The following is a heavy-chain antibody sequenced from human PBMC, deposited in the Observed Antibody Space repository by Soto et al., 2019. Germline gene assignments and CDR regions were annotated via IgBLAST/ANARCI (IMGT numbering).Heavy chain of an antibody. D-gene: IGHD4-17*01. V-gene: IGHV1-58*01. CDR3: ARETYGDYVGYFAP. CDR1: GLTFSSSA. Sequence: GASVKVSCKASGLTFSSSAVHWVRQARGHRLEWIGWIDVGSANANYAQMLQERVTISRDMSTSTAYMELSSLRPEDTAVYYCARETYGDYVGYFAPWGQGTLVTVSS. J-gene: IGHJ5*02. CDR2: IDVGSANA.